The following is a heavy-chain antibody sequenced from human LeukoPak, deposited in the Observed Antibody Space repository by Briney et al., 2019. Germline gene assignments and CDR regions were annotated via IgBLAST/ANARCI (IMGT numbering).Heavy chain of an antibody. CDR2: IYSGGSI. CDR3: ARVRSVGGNPHAFNI. CDR1: GFTVSTNH. V-gene: IGHV3-53*01. J-gene: IGHJ3*02. Sequence: GGSLRLSCAASGFTVSTNHMSWVRQTPGKGLEWVSTIYSGGSIYYVDSVKGRFTISRDNAKNSLYLQMNSLRVEDTALYYCARVRSVGGNPHAFNIWGQGTMVTVSS. D-gene: IGHD4-23*01.